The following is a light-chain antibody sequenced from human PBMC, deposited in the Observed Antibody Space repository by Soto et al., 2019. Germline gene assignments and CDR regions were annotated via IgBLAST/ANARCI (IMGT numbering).Light chain of an antibody. Sequence: QSVLTQPASVSGSPGQSIAISCTGTSSDIGGYNYVSWYQQHPGKVPKLMIYEVSSRPSGVSNRFSGSKSGNTASLTISGLQADDEADYYCSSFTSSTTLVFGGGTQLTVL. CDR2: EVS. CDR1: SSDIGGYNY. J-gene: IGLJ3*02. V-gene: IGLV2-14*01. CDR3: SSFTSSTTLV.